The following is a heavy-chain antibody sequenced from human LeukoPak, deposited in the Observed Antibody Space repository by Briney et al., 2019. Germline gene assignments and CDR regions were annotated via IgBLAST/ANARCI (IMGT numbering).Heavy chain of an antibody. CDR1: GGSISSYY. D-gene: IGHD5-18*01. CDR3: ARVGSFESGYSYGYLNYFDY. V-gene: IGHV4-59*01. J-gene: IGHJ4*02. Sequence: PSETLSLTCTVSGGSISSYYWSWIRQPPGKGLEWIGYIYYSGSTNYNPSLKSRVTISVDTSKNQFSLKLSSVTAADTAVYYCARVGSFESGYSYGYLNYFDYWGQGTLVTVSS. CDR2: IYYSGST.